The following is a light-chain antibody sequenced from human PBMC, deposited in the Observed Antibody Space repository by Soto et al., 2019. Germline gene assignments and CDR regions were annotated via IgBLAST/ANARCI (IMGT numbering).Light chain of an antibody. V-gene: IGKV3-20*01. CDR1: QSVSSY. Sequence: EIVLTQSPATLSLSAGERATLSCRASQSVSSYLVWYQQKPGQAPRLLICGASRRATGIPDRCSGSGSGTDFTPTIRRLEPDDFAVYYCQKYGSFRTFGQGTKVDI. CDR3: QKYGSFRT. J-gene: IGKJ1*01. CDR2: GAS.